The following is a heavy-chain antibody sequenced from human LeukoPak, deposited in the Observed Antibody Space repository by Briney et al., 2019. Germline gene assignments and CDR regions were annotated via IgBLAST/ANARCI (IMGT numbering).Heavy chain of an antibody. Sequence: SETLSLTCTVSSGSISIYYWSWLRQPPGKGLEGSGTIYYTGSTYYNPSLKSRVTISVDTSKNQFSLKLSSVTAADTAVYYCARGRFDPLTGYEYYHDYWGQGTLVTVSS. V-gene: IGHV4-59*08. D-gene: IGHD3-9*01. CDR2: IYYTGST. CDR3: ARGRFDPLTGYEYYHDY. J-gene: IGHJ4*02. CDR1: SGSISIYY.